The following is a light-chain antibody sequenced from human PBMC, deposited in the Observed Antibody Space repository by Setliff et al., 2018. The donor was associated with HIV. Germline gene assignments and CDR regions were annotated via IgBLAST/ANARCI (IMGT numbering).Light chain of an antibody. CDR2: AVT. V-gene: IGLV2-14*03. CDR3: NSYTSRSTFI. Sequence: QSALAQPASVSGSPGQSITISCTGTSSDVGGYSFVSWYQQHPGKAPKLLIYAVTKRPSGVSARFSASKSGNTASLTISGLQDEDEADYYCNSYTSRSTFIFGGGTQLTV. J-gene: IGLJ2*01. CDR1: SSDVGGYSF.